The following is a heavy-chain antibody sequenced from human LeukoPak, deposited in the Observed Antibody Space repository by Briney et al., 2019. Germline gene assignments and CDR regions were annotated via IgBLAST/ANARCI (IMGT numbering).Heavy chain of an antibody. CDR3: AKVFRYNWNDVNFDY. D-gene: IGHD1-20*01. J-gene: IGHJ4*02. CDR2: ISYDGSNK. V-gene: IGHV3-30*18. Sequence: GGSLRLSCAASGFTFSSYGMPWVRQAPGKGLEWVAVISYDGSNKYYADSVKGRFTISRDNSKNTLYLQMNSLRAEDTAVYYCAKVFRYNWNDVNFDYWGQGTLVTVSS. CDR1: GFTFSSYG.